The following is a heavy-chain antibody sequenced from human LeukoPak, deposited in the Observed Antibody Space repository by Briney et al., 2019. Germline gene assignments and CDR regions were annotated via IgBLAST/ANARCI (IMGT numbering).Heavy chain of an antibody. D-gene: IGHD3-9*01. V-gene: IGHV4-4*02. J-gene: IGHJ5*02. CDR2: IYHSGST. Sequence: PSETLSLTCAVSGGSISSSNWWSWVRQPPGKGLEWIGEIYHSGSTNYNPSLKSRVTISVDTSKNQFSLKLSSVTAADTAVYYCASTLRYFDWVNWFDPWGQGTLVTVSS. CDR3: ASTLRYFDWVNWFDP. CDR1: GGSISSSNW.